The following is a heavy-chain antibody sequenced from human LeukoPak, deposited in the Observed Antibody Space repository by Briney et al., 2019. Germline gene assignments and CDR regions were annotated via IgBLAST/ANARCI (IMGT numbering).Heavy chain of an antibody. V-gene: IGHV4-31*03. J-gene: IGHJ3*02. D-gene: IGHD2-2*01. CDR3: ARIVQLLWYAFDI. Sequence: SETLSLTCTVSGGSISSGNYYWSWIRQHPGKGLEWIGYIYYSGSTYYSPSLKSRVTISVDTSKNQFSLKLSSVTAADTAVYYCARIVQLLWYAFDIWGQGTMVTVSS. CDR2: IYYSGST. CDR1: GGSISSGNYY.